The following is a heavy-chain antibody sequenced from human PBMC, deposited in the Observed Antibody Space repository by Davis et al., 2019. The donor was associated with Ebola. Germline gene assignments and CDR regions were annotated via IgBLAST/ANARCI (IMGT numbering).Heavy chain of an antibody. Sequence: ASVKVSCKASGYTFTSYAMHWVRQAPGQRLEWMGWINAGNGNTKYSQKFQGRVTITRDTSASTAYMELSSLRSEDTAVYYCARDNDDSSLYYYGMDVWGQGTTVTVSS. CDR3: ARDNDDSSLYYYGMDV. CDR2: INAGNGNT. J-gene: IGHJ6*02. V-gene: IGHV1-3*01. CDR1: GYTFTSYA. D-gene: IGHD3-22*01.